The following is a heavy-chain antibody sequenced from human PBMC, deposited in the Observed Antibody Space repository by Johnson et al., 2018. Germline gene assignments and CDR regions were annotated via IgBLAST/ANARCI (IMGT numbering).Heavy chain of an antibody. CDR2: LSSGGSTI. V-gene: IGHV3-48*01. J-gene: IGHJ6*02. D-gene: IGHD6-13*01. Sequence: QLVESGGGLVQPGGSLRLSCAASGFTFSSYSMNWVSQAPGKGLEWVSYLSSGGSTISKADTVKGRFTISRDNSKNTLCLQMNSLRAEDTAVYYCAKEDSSTFYGMDVWGQGTTVTVSS. CDR1: GFTFSSYS. CDR3: AKEDSSTFYGMDV.